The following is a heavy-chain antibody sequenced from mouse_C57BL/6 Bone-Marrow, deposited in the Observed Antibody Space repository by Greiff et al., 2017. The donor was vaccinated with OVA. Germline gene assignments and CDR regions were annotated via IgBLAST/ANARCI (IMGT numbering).Heavy chain of an antibody. CDR2: IWSGGST. CDR1: GFSLTSYG. V-gene: IGHV2-2*01. Sequence: QVQLQQSGPGLVKPSQSLSITCTVSGFSLTSYGVHWVRQSPGKGLEWLGVIWSGGSTDYNAAFLSRLSISKDNYKSQMFLKINSLQADDTAIYYCARKDDGSSYWYFDVWGTGTTVTVSS. J-gene: IGHJ1*03. CDR3: ARKDDGSSYWYFDV. D-gene: IGHD1-1*01.